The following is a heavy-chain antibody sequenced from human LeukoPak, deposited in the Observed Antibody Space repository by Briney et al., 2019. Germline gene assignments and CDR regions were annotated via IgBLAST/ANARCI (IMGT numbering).Heavy chain of an antibody. CDR2: ISAYNGNT. D-gene: IGHD5-12*01. V-gene: IGHV1-18*01. CDR1: GYTFTSYG. J-gene: IGHJ6*03. CDR3: ARGGYETTYYYYYYYMDV. Sequence: ASVKVSCKASGYTFTSYGISWVRQAPGQGLEWMEWISAYNGNTNYAQKLQGRVTMTTDTSTSTAYMELRSLRSDDTAVYYCARGGYETTYYYYYYYMDVWGKGTTVTVSS.